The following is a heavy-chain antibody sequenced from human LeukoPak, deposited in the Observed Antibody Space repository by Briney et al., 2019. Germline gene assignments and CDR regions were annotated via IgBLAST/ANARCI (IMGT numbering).Heavy chain of an antibody. J-gene: IGHJ4*02. Sequence: GGSLRLSCAASGFTFSSYGMHWVRQAPGKGLEWVAVISYDGSNKYYADSVKGRFTISRDNSKNTLYLQMNSLRAEDTAVYYCAKGKRRLVNRGYYFDYWGQGTLVTVSS. CDR2: ISYDGSNK. V-gene: IGHV3-30*18. CDR1: GFTFSSYG. D-gene: IGHD6-19*01. CDR3: AKGKRRLVNRGYYFDY.